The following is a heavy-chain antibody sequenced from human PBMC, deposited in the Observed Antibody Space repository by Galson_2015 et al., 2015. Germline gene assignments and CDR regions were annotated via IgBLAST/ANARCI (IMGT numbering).Heavy chain of an antibody. CDR3: AKDLGYYYGSGSYYRGSEDAFDI. CDR1: GFTFSSYA. D-gene: IGHD3-10*01. V-gene: IGHV3-23*01. Sequence: SLRLSCAASGFTFSSYAMSWVRQAPGKGLEWVSTISGSAGSTYHADSVKGRFTISRDNSKNTLYLQMNSLRAEDTAVYYCAKDLGYYYGSGSYYRGSEDAFDIWGQGTMVTVSS. J-gene: IGHJ3*02. CDR2: ISGSAGST.